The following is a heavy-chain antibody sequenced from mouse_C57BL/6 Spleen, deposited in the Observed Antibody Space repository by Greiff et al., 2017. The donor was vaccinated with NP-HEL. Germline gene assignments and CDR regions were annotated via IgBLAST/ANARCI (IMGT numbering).Heavy chain of an antibody. CDR2: INPNYGTT. J-gene: IGHJ3*01. CDR3: ARKGIYYGNSWFAY. CDR1: GYSFTDYN. Sequence: EVKLVESGPELVKPGASVKISCKASGYSFTDYNMNWVKQSNGKSLEWIGVINPNYGTTSYNQKFKGKATLTVDQSSSTAYMQLNSLTSEDSAVYYCARKGIYYGNSWFAYWGQGTLVTVSA. V-gene: IGHV1-39*01. D-gene: IGHD2-1*01.